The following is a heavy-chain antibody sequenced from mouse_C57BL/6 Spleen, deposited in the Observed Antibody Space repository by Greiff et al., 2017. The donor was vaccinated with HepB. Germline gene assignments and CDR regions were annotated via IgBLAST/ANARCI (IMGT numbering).Heavy chain of an antibody. CDR2: INPGSGGT. CDR1: GYAFTNYL. Sequence: QVQLQQSGAELVRPGTSVKVSCKASGYAFTNYLIEWVKQRPGQGLEWIGVINPGSGGTNYNEKLKGKATLTADKSSSTAYMQLSSLTSEDSAVYFCARREGYDGYPAWFAYWGQGTLVTVSA. CDR3: ARREGYDGYPAWFAY. V-gene: IGHV1-54*01. D-gene: IGHD2-3*01. J-gene: IGHJ3*01.